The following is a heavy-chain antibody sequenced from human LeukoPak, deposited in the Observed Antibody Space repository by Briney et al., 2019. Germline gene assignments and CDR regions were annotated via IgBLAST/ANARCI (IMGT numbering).Heavy chain of an antibody. V-gene: IGHV4-59*08. CDR1: GVSISNYY. Sequence: SETLSLTCTVSGVSISNYYWGWIRQPPGKGLEWIGYLYYSGSTNYNPSLKSRVTISVDTSKNQFSLKLSSVTAADTAVYYCARQGTSGGWTTDAFDMWGQGTMVTVSS. CDR3: ARQGTSGGWTTDAFDM. D-gene: IGHD6-19*01. J-gene: IGHJ3*02. CDR2: LYYSGST.